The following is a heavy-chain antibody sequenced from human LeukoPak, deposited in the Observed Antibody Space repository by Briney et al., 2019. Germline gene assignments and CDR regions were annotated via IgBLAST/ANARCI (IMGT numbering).Heavy chain of an antibody. Sequence: ASVKVSCKASGYTFTSYYMHWVRHAPGQGLEWVGIINPSGGSTSYAEKFKGRVTMTRDTSTSTVYMELSSLRSEDTAVYYCARAGVLGYSCGFDYWGQGTLVTVSS. CDR1: GYTFTSYY. CDR2: INPSGGST. J-gene: IGHJ4*02. CDR3: ARAGVLGYSCGFDY. D-gene: IGHD5-18*01. V-gene: IGHV1-46*03.